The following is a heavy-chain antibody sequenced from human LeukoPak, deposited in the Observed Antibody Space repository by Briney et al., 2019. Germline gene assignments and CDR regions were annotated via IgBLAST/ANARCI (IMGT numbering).Heavy chain of an antibody. CDR1: GFTFGVYG. V-gene: IGHV3-20*04. J-gene: IGHJ4*02. Sequence: PGGSLRLSCAASGFTFGVYGMSWVRQAPGKGLEWVSGINWNGGSTGYADSVKGRFTISRDNAKNSLYLQMNSLRAEDTALYYCARACSSTSARECYWGQGTLVTVSS. D-gene: IGHD2-2*01. CDR2: INWNGGST. CDR3: ARACSSTSARECY.